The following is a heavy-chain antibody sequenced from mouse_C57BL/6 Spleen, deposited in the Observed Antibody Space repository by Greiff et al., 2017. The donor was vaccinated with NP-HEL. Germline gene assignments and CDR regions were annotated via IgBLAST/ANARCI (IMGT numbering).Heavy chain of an antibody. D-gene: IGHD1-1*01. Sequence: EVQRVESEGGLVQPGSSMKLSCTASGFTFSDYYMAWVRQVPEKGLEWVANINYDGSSTYYLDSLKSRFIISRDNAKNILYLQMSSLKSEDTATYYCARDRGGSSYGYFDVWGTGTTVTVSS. CDR2: INYDGSST. CDR3: ARDRGGSSYGYFDV. V-gene: IGHV5-16*01. CDR1: GFTFSDYY. J-gene: IGHJ1*03.